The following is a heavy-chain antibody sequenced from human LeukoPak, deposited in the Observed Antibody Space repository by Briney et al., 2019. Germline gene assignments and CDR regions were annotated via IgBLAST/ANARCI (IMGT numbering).Heavy chain of an antibody. V-gene: IGHV3-7*03. D-gene: IGHD6-19*01. CDR2: IKQDGSEK. Sequence: GGSLRLSCAASGFTFSSYWMSWVRQAPGKGLEWVANIKQDGSEKYYVDSVKGRFTISRDNSKNTLYLQMNSLRAEDTAVYYCAKGREWLVQVFDYWGQGTLVTVSS. J-gene: IGHJ4*02. CDR1: GFTFSSYW. CDR3: AKGREWLVQVFDY.